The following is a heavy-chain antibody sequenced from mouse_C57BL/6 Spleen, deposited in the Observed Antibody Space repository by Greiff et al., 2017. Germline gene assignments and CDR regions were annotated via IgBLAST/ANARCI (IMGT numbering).Heavy chain of an antibody. CDR2: ISYSGST. J-gene: IGHJ1*03. CDR1: GYSITSDY. CDR3: ARLDYGSSYGWYFDG. V-gene: IGHV3-8*01. D-gene: IGHD1-1*01. Sequence: EVMLVESGPGLAKPSQTLSLTCSVTGYSITSDYWNWIRKFPGNKLEYMGYISYSGSTYYNPSLKSRISITRDTSKNQYYLQLNSVTTEDTATYYCARLDYGSSYGWYFDGWGTGTTVTVSS.